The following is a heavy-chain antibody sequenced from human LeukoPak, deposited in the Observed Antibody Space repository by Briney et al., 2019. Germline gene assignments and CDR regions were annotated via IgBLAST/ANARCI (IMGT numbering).Heavy chain of an antibody. Sequence: QPGRSLRLSCAASGFTFSSYSMNWVRQAPGKGLEWVSYISSSSSTIYYADSVKGRFTISRDNAKNSLYLQMNSLRAEDTAVYYCARDRRDDYGGNSYFDYWGQGTLVTVSS. CDR3: ARDRRDDYGGNSYFDY. CDR2: ISSSSSTI. J-gene: IGHJ4*02. D-gene: IGHD4-23*01. CDR1: GFTFSSYS. V-gene: IGHV3-48*01.